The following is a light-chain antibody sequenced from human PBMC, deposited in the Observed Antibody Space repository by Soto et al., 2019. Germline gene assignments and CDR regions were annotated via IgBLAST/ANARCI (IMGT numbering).Light chain of an antibody. J-gene: IGKJ1*01. Sequence: DIKMTQSPSTLSGSVGDRVTITCRDSQTISSWLAWYQQKRGKAPKIXIYKASTLKSGVPSRFSGSGSGTEFTLTISSLQPDDFATDYCQHYNSYPEAFGQGTKVDIK. CDR1: QTISSW. CDR2: KAS. V-gene: IGKV1-5*03. CDR3: QHYNSYPEA.